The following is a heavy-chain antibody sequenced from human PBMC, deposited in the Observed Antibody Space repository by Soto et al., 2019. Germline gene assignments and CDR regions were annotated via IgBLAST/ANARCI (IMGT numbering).Heavy chain of an antibody. Sequence: QVQLVQSGAEVKKPGASVKVSCKASGYTFTSYYMHWVRQAPGQGLEWMGIINPSGGSTSYAQKFQGGVTMTRDTSTSTVYMELSSLRSEDTAVYYCARGGFLEWLLQTYYYYYGMDVWGQGTTVTVSS. J-gene: IGHJ6*02. CDR2: INPSGGST. CDR1: GYTFTSYY. V-gene: IGHV1-46*01. D-gene: IGHD3-3*01. CDR3: ARGGFLEWLLQTYYYYYGMDV.